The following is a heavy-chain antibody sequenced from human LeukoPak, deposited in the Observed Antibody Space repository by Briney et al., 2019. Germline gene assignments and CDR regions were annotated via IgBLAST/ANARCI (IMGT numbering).Heavy chain of an antibody. CDR1: GYTLSELP. CDR3: ATARQFSYYGLDV. CDR2: FDPEESET. J-gene: IGHJ6*02. D-gene: IGHD5-24*01. Sequence: ASVKVSCKVSGYTLSELPIHWVRQAPGKGLGWMGGFDPEESETLYAQNFQGRINMTEDTSTDTAYMALSSLRSEDTAIYYCATARQFSYYGLDVWGQGTTVTVSS. V-gene: IGHV1-24*01.